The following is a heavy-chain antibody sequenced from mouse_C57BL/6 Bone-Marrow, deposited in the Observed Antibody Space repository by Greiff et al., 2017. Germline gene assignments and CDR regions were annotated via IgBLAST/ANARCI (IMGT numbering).Heavy chain of an antibody. Sequence: QVQLQQPGAELVKPGASVKLSCKASGYTFTSYWMHWVKQRPGQGLEWIGMIHPNSGSTNYNEKFKSKATLTVDKSSSTAYMQLSSLTSEDSAVYYCARSNPSYYYGSFFAYWGQGTLVTVSA. J-gene: IGHJ3*01. D-gene: IGHD1-1*01. V-gene: IGHV1-64*01. CDR2: IHPNSGST. CDR3: ARSNPSYYYGSFFAY. CDR1: GYTFTSYW.